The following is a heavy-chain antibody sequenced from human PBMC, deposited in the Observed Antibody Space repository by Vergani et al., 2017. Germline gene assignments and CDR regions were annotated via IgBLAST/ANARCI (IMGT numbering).Heavy chain of an antibody. CDR3: AKDRAVAPKTLFVTKYAFDI. J-gene: IGHJ3*02. CDR1: GFTFDDYA. V-gene: IGHV3-9*01. D-gene: IGHD6-19*01. CDR2: ISWNSGSI. Sequence: EVQLVESGGGLVQPGRSLRLSCAASGFTFDDYAMHWVRQAPGKGLEWVSGISWNSGSIGYADSVKGRFTISRDNAKNSLYLQMNSLRAEDTALYYCAKDRAVAPKTLFVTKYAFDIWGQGTMVTVSS.